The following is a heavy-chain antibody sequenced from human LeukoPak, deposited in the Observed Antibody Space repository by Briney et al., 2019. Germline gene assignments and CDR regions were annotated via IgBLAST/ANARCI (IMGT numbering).Heavy chain of an antibody. Sequence: PSETLSLTCTVSGGSINSYYWSWIRQPPGKGLEWIGYIYYSGSTIYNPSLKSRVTISVDTSKKQFSLKLSSATAADTAVYYCARYLRRGSWPLDYWGQGTLVTVSS. V-gene: IGHV4-59*12. CDR2: IYYSGST. CDR3: ARYLRRGSWPLDY. CDR1: GGSINSYY. J-gene: IGHJ4*02. D-gene: IGHD6-13*01.